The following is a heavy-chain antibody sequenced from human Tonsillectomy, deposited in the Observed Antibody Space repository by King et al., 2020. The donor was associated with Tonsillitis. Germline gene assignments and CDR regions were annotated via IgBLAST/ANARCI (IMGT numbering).Heavy chain of an antibody. CDR3: QILYCGSSSCYASDS. V-gene: IGHV3-21*06. Sequence: VQLVESGGGLVKPGGSLRLSCAASGFTFSSYSMNWVRQAPGKGLEWVSSISSDSNHIFYADSVKGRCTISRDNAKNSLYLQMNSLRADDTAVYYCQILYCGSSSCYASDSWGQGTLVPVSS. D-gene: IGHD2-2*01. CDR1: GFTFSSYS. J-gene: IGHJ4*02. CDR2: ISSDSNHI.